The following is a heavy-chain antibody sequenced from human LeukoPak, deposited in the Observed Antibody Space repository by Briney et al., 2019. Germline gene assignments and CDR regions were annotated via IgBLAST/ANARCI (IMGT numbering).Heavy chain of an antibody. V-gene: IGHV3-23*01. CDR1: GFTFSSYA. D-gene: IGHD5-18*01. J-gene: IGHJ5*02. CDR3: AKDRDTAMINYCFDP. CDR2: ITGSAGST. Sequence: GGSLRLSCAASGFTFSSYAMSWVRQAPGKGLEWVSAITGSAGSTYYADSVKGRFTISRDNSRNALYLQMNSLGAEDTAVYYCAKDRDTAMINYCFDPWGQGTLVTVSS.